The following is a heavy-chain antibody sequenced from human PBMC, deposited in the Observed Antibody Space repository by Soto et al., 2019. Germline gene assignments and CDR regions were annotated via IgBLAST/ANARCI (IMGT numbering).Heavy chain of an antibody. V-gene: IGHV1-18*04. CDR1: GYTFTSYG. Sequence: QVQLVQSGAEVKKPGASVKVSCKASGYTFTSYGISWVRQAPGQGLEWMGWISAYNGNTNYAQKLQGRVTMTTDTSTSTAYMELRSLRSDDTAVYYCARDSCSGGSCYSGGWFDPWGQGTLVTVFS. CDR3: ARDSCSGGSCYSGGWFDP. CDR2: ISAYNGNT. J-gene: IGHJ5*02. D-gene: IGHD2-15*01.